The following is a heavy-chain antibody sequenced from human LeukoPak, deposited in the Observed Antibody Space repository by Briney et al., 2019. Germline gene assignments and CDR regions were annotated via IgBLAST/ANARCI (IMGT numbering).Heavy chain of an antibody. J-gene: IGHJ5*02. D-gene: IGHD4-17*01. CDR2: IYYSGST. V-gene: IGHV4-59*08. Sequence: TSETLSLTCTVSGGSISSYYWSWIRQPPGKGLEWSGYIYYSGSTNYNPSLKSRVTISVDTSKNQFSLKLSSVTAADTAVYYCARRGGTTVTTSWFDPWGQGTLVTVSS. CDR3: ARRGGTTVTTSWFDP. CDR1: GGSISSYY.